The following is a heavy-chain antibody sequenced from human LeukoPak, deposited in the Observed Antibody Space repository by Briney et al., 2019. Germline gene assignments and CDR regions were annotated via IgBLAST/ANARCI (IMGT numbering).Heavy chain of an antibody. CDR3: ATYFWSGYLFDY. J-gene: IGHJ4*02. V-gene: IGHV3-23*01. CDR2: ISGRGGST. Sequence: GGSLRLSCAASGFTFSSYAMSWVRQAPGKGLEWVSAISGRGGSTYYADSVKGRCTISRDNSKNTLYLQMNSLRAEDTAVYYCATYFWSGYLFDYWGQGTLVTVSS. CDR1: GFTFSSYA. D-gene: IGHD3-3*01.